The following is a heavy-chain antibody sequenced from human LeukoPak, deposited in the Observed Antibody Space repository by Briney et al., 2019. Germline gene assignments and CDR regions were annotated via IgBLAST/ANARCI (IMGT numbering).Heavy chain of an antibody. CDR3: ARWKRGFDY. Sequence: GAPAKGACKAHRITLPSHNMHRVAQLPGTGLEWMGIINPSGGSTSYAQKFQGRVTMTRDTSTSTVYMELSSLRSEDTAVYYCARWKRGFDYWGQGTLVTVSS. D-gene: IGHD1-1*01. V-gene: IGHV1-46*01. CDR1: RITLPSHN. J-gene: IGHJ4*02. CDR2: INPSGGST.